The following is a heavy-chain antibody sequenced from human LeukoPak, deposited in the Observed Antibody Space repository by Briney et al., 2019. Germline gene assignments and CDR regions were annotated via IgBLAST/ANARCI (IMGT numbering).Heavy chain of an antibody. J-gene: IGHJ4*02. CDR3: ARDRDIWYSSSWSLNSDY. CDR1: GGTFSSYA. V-gene: IGHV1-69*04. CDR2: IIPIFGIA. D-gene: IGHD6-13*01. Sequence: SVKVSCKASGGTFSSYAISWVRQAPGQGLEWMGRIIPIFGIANYAQKFQGRVTITADKSTSTAYMELSSLRSEDTAVYYCARDRDIWYSSSWSLNSDYWGQGTLVTVSS.